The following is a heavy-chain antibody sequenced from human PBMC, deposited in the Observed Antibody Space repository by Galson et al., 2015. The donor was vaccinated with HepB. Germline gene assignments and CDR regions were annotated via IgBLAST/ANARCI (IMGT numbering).Heavy chain of an antibody. Sequence: SLRLSCAASEFTFDDYAMHWVRQAPGKGLEWVSGISWNSGSIGYADSVKGRFTISRDNAKNSLYLQMNSLRAEDTALYYCAKGHYDFWSGPFDYWGQGTLVTVSS. CDR1: EFTFDDYA. CDR3: AKGHYDFWSGPFDY. CDR2: ISWNSGSI. D-gene: IGHD3-3*01. V-gene: IGHV3-9*01. J-gene: IGHJ4*02.